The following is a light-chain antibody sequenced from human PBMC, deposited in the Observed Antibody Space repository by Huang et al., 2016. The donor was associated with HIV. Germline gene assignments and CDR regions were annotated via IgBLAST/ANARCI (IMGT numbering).Light chain of an antibody. CDR1: RSIGTW. CDR3: QQCYASSYT. Sequence: DIQMTQSPSTVSASVGDRVTITCRASRSIGTWLAWDQQKPGIAPKLLIYGASSLQTGVPSRFSGTGSGTQFTLTIRTLQPDDFATYYCQQCYASSYTFGQGTKVEIK. J-gene: IGKJ2*01. CDR2: GAS. V-gene: IGKV1-5*01.